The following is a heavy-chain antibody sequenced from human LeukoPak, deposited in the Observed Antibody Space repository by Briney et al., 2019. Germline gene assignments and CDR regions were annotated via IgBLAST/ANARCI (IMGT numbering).Heavy chain of an antibody. CDR2: IYYSGST. Sequence: SETLSLTCTVSGGSISSYFWSWIRQPPGKGLEWIGYIYYSGSTNYNPSLKSRVTISVDTSKNQFSLKLSSVTAADTAVYYCARARQTGGKKTNWFDPWGQGTLVTVSS. D-gene: IGHD4-23*01. J-gene: IGHJ5*02. V-gene: IGHV4-59*01. CDR3: ARARQTGGKKTNWFDP. CDR1: GGSISSYF.